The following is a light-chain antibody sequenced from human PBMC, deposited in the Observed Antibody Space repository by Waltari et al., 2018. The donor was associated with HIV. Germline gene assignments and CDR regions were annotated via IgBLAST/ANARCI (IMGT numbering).Light chain of an antibody. J-gene: IGKJ2*01. CDR1: QTINNW. V-gene: IGKV1-5*03. Sequence: DIQMTQSPSTLSASVGDGVTISCRASQTINNWLAWYQQKPGQAPKLLIYQASKLASGVPSRFRGTRSGTEFTLTISSLQPDDVATYYCQQYNTFPYTFGQGTKLEIK. CDR3: QQYNTFPYT. CDR2: QAS.